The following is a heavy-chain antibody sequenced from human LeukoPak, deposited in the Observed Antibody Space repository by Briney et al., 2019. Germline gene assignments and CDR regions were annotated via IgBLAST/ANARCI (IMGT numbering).Heavy chain of an antibody. V-gene: IGHV3-23*01. CDR3: AKARIPVTTRYYFDY. CDR1: GFTFSSYA. Sequence: PGGSLRLSCAASGFTFSSYAMSWVRQAPGKGLEWVSAISGSGGSTYYADSVKGRFTISRDNSKNTLYLQMNSLRAEDTAVYYCAKARIPVTTRYYFDYWGQGTLVTVSS. D-gene: IGHD4-17*01. J-gene: IGHJ4*02. CDR2: ISGSGGST.